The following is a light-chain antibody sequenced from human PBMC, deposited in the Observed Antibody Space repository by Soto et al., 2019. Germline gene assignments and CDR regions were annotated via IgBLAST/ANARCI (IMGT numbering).Light chain of an antibody. V-gene: IGLV2-14*01. Sequence: QSALTQPASGSGSPGQSITISCTGTSSDVGGYNYVSWYQQHPGKAPKLMIYDVSNRPSGVSNRFSGSKSGNTASLTISGLQAEDEAAYYCSSYTSSSPYVFGTGTKVTVL. CDR2: DVS. CDR1: SSDVGGYNY. J-gene: IGLJ1*01. CDR3: SSYTSSSPYV.